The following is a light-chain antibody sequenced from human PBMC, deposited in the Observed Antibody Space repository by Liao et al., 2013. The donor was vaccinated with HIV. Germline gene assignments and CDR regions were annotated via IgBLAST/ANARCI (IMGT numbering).Light chain of an antibody. CDR2: KDS. CDR3: QSADSSGTYDV. CDR1: DIGGVS. Sequence: YALTQPPSVSVVPGETATMTCGGDDIGGVSVHWYQQKPGQAPVLLIYKDSERPSGIPERFSGSSSGTTVTLTISGVQAEDEADYYCQSADSSGTYDVFGTGTKVTVL. V-gene: IGLV3-25*03. J-gene: IGLJ1*01.